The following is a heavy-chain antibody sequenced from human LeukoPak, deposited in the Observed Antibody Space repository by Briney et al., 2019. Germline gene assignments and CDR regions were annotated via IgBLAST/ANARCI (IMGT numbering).Heavy chain of an antibody. V-gene: IGHV4-59*08. Sequence: PSETLSLTCTVSGGSISSYYWSWIRQPPGKGLEWIGYIYYSGTTKYNPSLKSRVTISVDTSKNQFSLNLISVTAADTAVYYCARSPYYFDSSGYHGAYYFDYWGQGTLVTVSS. CDR1: GGSISSYY. D-gene: IGHD3-22*01. CDR3: ARSPYYFDSSGYHGAYYFDY. J-gene: IGHJ4*02. CDR2: IYYSGTT.